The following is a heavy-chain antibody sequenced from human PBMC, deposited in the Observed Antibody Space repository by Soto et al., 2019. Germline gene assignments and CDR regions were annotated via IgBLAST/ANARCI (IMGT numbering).Heavy chain of an antibody. CDR1: GYSFTSYW. CDR2: IYPGDSDT. D-gene: IGHD1-20*01. J-gene: IGHJ6*02. CDR3: ARLGITGYYYYGMDV. Sequence: PGESLQISCKGSGYSFTSYWIGLVRPLPGKGLEWMGIIYPGDSDTRYSPSFQGQVTISADKSISTAYLQWSSLKASDTAMYYCARLGITGYYYYGMDVWGQGTTVTVSS. V-gene: IGHV5-51*01.